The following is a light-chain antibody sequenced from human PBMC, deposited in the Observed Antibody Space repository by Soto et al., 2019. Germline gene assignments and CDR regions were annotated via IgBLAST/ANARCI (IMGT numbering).Light chain of an antibody. CDR3: QQYGNSPIT. V-gene: IGKV3-20*01. CDR2: GTS. CDR1: QSVSSY. J-gene: IGKJ5*01. Sequence: EIVLTQSPATLSLSPGERATLSCRASQSVSSYLAWYQQKPGQAPRLLIYGTSSRATGIPDRFSGSGSGTDFTLTISRLEPEDFAVYYCQQYGNSPITFGQGTRLEIK.